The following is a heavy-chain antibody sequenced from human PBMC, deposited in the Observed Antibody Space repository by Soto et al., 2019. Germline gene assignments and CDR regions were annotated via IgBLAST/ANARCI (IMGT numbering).Heavy chain of an antibody. V-gene: IGHV1-18*01. CDR3: ARESYYGSGVHKYYYYGMDV. J-gene: IGHJ6*02. Sequence: GASVKVSCKASGYTFTSYGISWVRQAPGQGLEWMGWISAYNGNTNYAQKLQDRVTMTTDTSTSTAYMELRSLRSDDTAVYYCARESYYGSGVHKYYYYGMDVWGQGTTVTVSS. D-gene: IGHD3-10*01. CDR1: GYTFTSYG. CDR2: ISAYNGNT.